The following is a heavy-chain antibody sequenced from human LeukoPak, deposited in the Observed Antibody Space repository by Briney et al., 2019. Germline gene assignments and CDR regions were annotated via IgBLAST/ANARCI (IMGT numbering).Heavy chain of an antibody. Sequence: ASVKVSCEASGYTLTSYDINWARQATGQGLEWMGWMNPNSGNTGYAQKFQGRVTMTRNTSISTAYMELSSLRSEDTAVYYCARVVDTAIEFDPWGQGTLVTVSS. V-gene: IGHV1-8*01. J-gene: IGHJ5*02. CDR1: GYTLTSYD. CDR3: ARVVDTAIEFDP. D-gene: IGHD5-18*01. CDR2: MNPNSGNT.